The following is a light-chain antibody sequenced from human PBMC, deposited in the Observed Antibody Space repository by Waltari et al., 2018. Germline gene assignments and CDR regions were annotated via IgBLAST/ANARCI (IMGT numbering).Light chain of an antibody. CDR1: QSVYSY. Sequence: EIVLTQSPATLSLSPGERATLSCRASQSVYSYLAWYQQKPGPPPRLLIYDASSRATGIPARFVGSGSGTDFTLTISRLEPEDFAVYYCQERSNWPGGSFGGGTKVEIK. J-gene: IGKJ4*01. V-gene: IGKV3-11*01. CDR2: DAS. CDR3: QERSNWPGGS.